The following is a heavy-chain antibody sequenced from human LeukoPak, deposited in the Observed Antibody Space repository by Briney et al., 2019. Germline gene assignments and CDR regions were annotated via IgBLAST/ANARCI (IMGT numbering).Heavy chain of an antibody. Sequence: SETLCLTCTVSGGSMSNGGYFWNWIRQHPGKGLESIGYISSSGSAYYNPSLKGRVTISVDTSKNQFSLKLMSVTAADTAVCYCARADNWNAFDYWGQGTLVPVSS. CDR3: ARADNWNAFDY. CDR2: ISSSGSA. V-gene: IGHV4-31*03. CDR1: GGSMSNGGYF. J-gene: IGHJ4*02. D-gene: IGHD1-1*01.